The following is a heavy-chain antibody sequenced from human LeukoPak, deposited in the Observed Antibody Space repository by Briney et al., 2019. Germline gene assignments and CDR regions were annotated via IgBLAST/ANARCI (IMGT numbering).Heavy chain of an antibody. J-gene: IGHJ3*02. D-gene: IGHD1-1*01. CDR1: GGSISIFY. CDR3: VRGRATFTGDAFDI. V-gene: IGHV4-4*07. CDR2: IHTTGST. Sequence: SETLSLTCTVSGGSISIFYWGWTPQPAGKGLEWIGRIHTTGSTNYNSTLKSRVTMSVETSKNQSSLKVNSVTAADTAVYYCVRGRATFTGDAFDIWGPGTMVTVSS.